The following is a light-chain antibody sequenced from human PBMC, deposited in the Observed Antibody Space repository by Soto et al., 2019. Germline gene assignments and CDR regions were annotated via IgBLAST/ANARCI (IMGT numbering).Light chain of an antibody. CDR3: QQRYNWPLT. CDR2: DAS. J-gene: IGKJ4*01. CDR1: QSVSSS. Sequence: EIVLTQSPATLSLSPGERATLSCRASQSVSSSLAWYQQKPGQAPRLLISDASNRATGIPVRFSGSGSGTDFTLTISGLEPEDFAVYYCQQRYNWPLTFGGGTKV. V-gene: IGKV3-11*01.